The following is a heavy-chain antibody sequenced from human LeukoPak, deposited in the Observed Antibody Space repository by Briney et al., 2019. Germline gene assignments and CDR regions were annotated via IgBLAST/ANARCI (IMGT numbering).Heavy chain of an antibody. V-gene: IGHV4-59*08. CDR2: IYYSGST. CDR3: ARHDDYFDY. Sequence: SETLSLTCTVSGGSISSYYWSWIWQPPGKGLEWIGYIYYSGSTNYNPSLKSRVTISVDTSKNQFSLKLSSVTAADTAVYYCARHDDYFDYWGQGTLVTVSS. CDR1: GGSISSYY. J-gene: IGHJ4*02.